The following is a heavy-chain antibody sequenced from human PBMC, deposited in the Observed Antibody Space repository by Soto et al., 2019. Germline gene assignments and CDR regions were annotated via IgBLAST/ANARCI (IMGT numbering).Heavy chain of an antibody. CDR2: ISGSGGST. CDR1: GFTFSSYA. CDR3: AKDRFPPATTVTEYFQH. V-gene: IGHV3-23*01. J-gene: IGHJ1*01. D-gene: IGHD1-26*01. Sequence: GGSLRLSCAASGFTFSSYAMSWVRQAPGKGLEWVSAISGSGGSTYYADSVKGRFTISRDNSKNTLYLQMNSLRAEDTAVYYCAKDRFPPATTVTEYFQHWGQGTLVTVSS.